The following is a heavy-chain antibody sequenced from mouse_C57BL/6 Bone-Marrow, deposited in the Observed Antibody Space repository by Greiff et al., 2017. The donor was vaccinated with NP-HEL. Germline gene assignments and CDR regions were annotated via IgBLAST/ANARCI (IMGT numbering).Heavy chain of an antibody. CDR3: ALYDGYYRDFDV. D-gene: IGHD2-3*01. J-gene: IGHJ1*03. V-gene: IGHV1-54*01. CDR1: GYAFTNYL. CDR2: INPGSGGT. Sequence: VKLMESGAELVRPGTSVKVSCKASGYAFTNYLIEWVKQRPGQGLEWIGVINPGSGGTTYNEKFKGKATLTADKSSSTAYMQRSSLTSEDSAVYFCALYDGYYRDFDVWGTGTTVTVSS.